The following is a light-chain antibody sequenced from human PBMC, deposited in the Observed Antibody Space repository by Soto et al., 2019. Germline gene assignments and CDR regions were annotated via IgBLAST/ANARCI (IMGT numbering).Light chain of an antibody. V-gene: IGLV1-44*01. CDR2: NTD. CDR3: SAWDGELDAHV. J-gene: IGLJ1*01. CDR1: DANIGRHN. Sequence: QSVLTQAPSASGTPGQRVTISCSGSDANIGRHNVNWYQQLPGAAPRVFIYNTDQRPSGVPGRFSGSKSGTSASLAISGLQSDDEAEYYCSAWDGELDAHVFGTGTKLTVL.